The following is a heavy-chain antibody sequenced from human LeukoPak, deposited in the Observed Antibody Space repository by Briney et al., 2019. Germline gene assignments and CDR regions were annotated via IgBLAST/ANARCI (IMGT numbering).Heavy chain of an antibody. CDR2: ISAYNGNT. V-gene: IGHV1-18*01. J-gene: IGHJ5*02. Sequence: ASVKVSCKASGYTFTSYGISWVRQAPGQGLEWMGWISAYNGNTNYAQKLQGRVTMTTDTSTSTAYMELRSLRSDDTAVYYCARAPYYDILTGYYIWFDPWGQGTLVTVSS. CDR1: GYTFTSYG. CDR3: ARAPYYDILTGYYIWFDP. D-gene: IGHD3-9*01.